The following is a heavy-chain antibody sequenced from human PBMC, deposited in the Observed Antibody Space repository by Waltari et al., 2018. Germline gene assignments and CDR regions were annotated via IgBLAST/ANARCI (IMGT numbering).Heavy chain of an antibody. Sequence: EVQLVESGGGLVQPGGSLRLSCAASGFTFSDYWMSWVRQAPGRGLEWVANIKQDGSEKYYVDSVKGRFTVSRVNAKNSLFLQMNSLRVEDTAVYYCVRGGVAVAGPDDYWGQGTLVTVSS. CDR3: VRGGVAVAGPDDY. V-gene: IGHV3-7*04. D-gene: IGHD6-19*01. J-gene: IGHJ4*02. CDR1: GFTFSDYW. CDR2: IKQDGSEK.